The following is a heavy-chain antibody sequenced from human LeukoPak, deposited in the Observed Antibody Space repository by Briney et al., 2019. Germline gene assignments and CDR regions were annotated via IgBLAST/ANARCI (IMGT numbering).Heavy chain of an antibody. J-gene: IGHJ6*02. CDR2: ISGNGVNT. D-gene: IGHD1-7*01. CDR1: GFTFSNAW. V-gene: IGHV3-23*01. Sequence: GGSLRLSCAASGFTFSNAWMSWVRQAPGKGLEWVSSISGNGVNTYYADSVKGRFTISRDNSKNTLSLQMNSLRAEDTAVYFCAKVNWNYVAYYYYGMDVWGQGTTVTVSS. CDR3: AKVNWNYVAYYYYGMDV.